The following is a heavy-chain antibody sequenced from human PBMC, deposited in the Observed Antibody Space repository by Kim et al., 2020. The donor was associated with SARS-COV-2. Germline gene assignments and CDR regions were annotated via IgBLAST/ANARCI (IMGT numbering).Heavy chain of an antibody. CDR2: ISAYNGNT. J-gene: IGHJ5*02. CDR1: GYTFTSYG. Sequence: ASVKVSCKASGYTFTSYGISWVRQAPGQGLEWMGWISAYNGNTNYAQKLQGRVTMTTDTSTSTAYMELRSLRSDDTAVYYCARAHQGIATPSGFDPWGQGTLVTVSS. CDR3: ARAHQGIATPSGFDP. D-gene: IGHD6-13*01. V-gene: IGHV1-18*01.